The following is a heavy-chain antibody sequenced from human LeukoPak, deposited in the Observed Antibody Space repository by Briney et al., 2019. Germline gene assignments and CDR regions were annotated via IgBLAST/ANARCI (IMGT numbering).Heavy chain of an antibody. Sequence: SETRSLTCAVYGGSFSGYYWSWIRQPPGKGLEWIGEINHSGSTNYNPSLKSRVTISVDTSKNQFSLKLSSVTAADTAVYYCARGQVIDCSSTSCLFDYWGQGTLVTVSS. D-gene: IGHD2-2*01. J-gene: IGHJ4*02. CDR3: ARGQVIDCSSTSCLFDY. V-gene: IGHV4-34*01. CDR1: GGSFSGYY. CDR2: INHSGST.